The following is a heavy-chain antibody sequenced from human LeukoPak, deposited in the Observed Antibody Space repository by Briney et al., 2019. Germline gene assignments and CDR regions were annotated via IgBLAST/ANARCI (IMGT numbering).Heavy chain of an antibody. CDR3: VLSWSSTSPDSDHYYGMDV. CDR1: GFTFGSYA. J-gene: IGHJ6*04. V-gene: IGHV3-64D*06. CDR2: ISSKGGST. D-gene: IGHD2-2*01. Sequence: GGSMRLSCSAAGFTFGSYAMHWVRQAPGEVLEYVSAISSKGGSTYYADSVKGRFTISRDNSKNTLYLQMSSLRAEDTAVYYCVLSWSSTSPDSDHYYGMDVWGKGTTVTVSS.